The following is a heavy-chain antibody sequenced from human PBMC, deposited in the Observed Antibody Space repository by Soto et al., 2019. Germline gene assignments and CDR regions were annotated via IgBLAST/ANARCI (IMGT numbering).Heavy chain of an antibody. CDR3: ARHPGYYDVLTGYSTYYFDY. J-gene: IGHJ4*02. CDR2: IYYRGNT. D-gene: IGHD3-9*01. CDR1: GGSISTYY. Sequence: QVQLQESGPGLVKPSETLSLTCTVSGGSISTYYWSWIRQPPGKGLEWIGYIYYRGNTNYNPSFKSRVTISLDTSKNQFSLRLRSVTAADTAIYYCARHPGYYDVLTGYSTYYFDYWGQGALVTVSS. V-gene: IGHV4-59*08.